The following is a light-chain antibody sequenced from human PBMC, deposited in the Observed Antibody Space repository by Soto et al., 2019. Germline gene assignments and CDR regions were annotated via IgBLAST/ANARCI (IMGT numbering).Light chain of an antibody. CDR2: SNN. Sequence: QSVLTQPPSASGTPGQRVTISCSGSSSKIGSNTVNWYQQLPGTAPKLLIYSNNQRPSGVPDRFSGSKSGTSASLAIRGLQSEDEADYYCEAWDDSLNGLYVFGTGTKVTV. J-gene: IGLJ1*01. CDR1: SSKIGSNT. CDR3: EAWDDSLNGLYV. V-gene: IGLV1-44*01.